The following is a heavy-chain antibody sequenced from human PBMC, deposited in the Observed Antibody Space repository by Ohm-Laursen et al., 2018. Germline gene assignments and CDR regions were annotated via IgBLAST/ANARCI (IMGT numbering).Heavy chain of an antibody. V-gene: IGHV3-9*01. D-gene: IGHD3-10*01. CDR3: AKDPAGDLSYFDN. Sequence: SLRLSCAASGFTFDDYAMHWVRQAPGKGLEWVSGISWNSNSIAYADSVKGRFTISRDNAKNSLYLQMNSLRAEDTALYHCAKDPAGDLSYFDNWGQGTLVTVSS. J-gene: IGHJ4*02. CDR1: GFTFDDYA. CDR2: ISWNSNSI.